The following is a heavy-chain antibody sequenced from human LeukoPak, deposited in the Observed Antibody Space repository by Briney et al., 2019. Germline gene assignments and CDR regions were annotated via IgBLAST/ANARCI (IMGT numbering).Heavy chain of an antibody. CDR3: ARERGGIQLWFNFDY. J-gene: IGHJ4*02. CDR1: GFTFSSYA. CDR2: ISYDGSNK. Sequence: PGGSLRLSCAASGFTFSSYAMHWVRQAPGKGLEWVAVISYDGSNKYYADSVKGRFTISRDNSKNTLYLQMNSLRAEDTAVYYCARERGGIQLWFNFDYWGQGTLVTVSS. V-gene: IGHV3-30-3*01. D-gene: IGHD5-18*01.